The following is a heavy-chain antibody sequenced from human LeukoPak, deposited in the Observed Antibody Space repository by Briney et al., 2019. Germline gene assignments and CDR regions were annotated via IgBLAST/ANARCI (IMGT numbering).Heavy chain of an antibody. CDR1: GFTVSSNY. CDR3: AKPQQLSNFDY. J-gene: IGHJ4*02. CDR2: ISGSGGST. Sequence: PGGSLRLSCAASGFTVSSNYMSWVRQAPGKGLEWVSAISGSGGSTYYADSVKGRFTISRDNSKNTLYLQMNSLRAEDTAVYYCAKPQQLSNFDYWGQGTLVTVSS. D-gene: IGHD6-13*01. V-gene: IGHV3-23*01.